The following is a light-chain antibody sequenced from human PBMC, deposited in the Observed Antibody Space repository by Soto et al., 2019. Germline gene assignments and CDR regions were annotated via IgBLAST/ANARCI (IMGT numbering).Light chain of an antibody. J-gene: IGKJ3*01. CDR3: QQRSNWPPEFT. Sequence: EIVLTQSPATLSSSPVERATLSFRASQSVSSYLAWYQQKPGQAPRLLIYDASNRATGIPARFSGSGSGTDFTLTISSLEPEDFAVYYCQQRSNWPPEFTFGPGTKVDIK. CDR1: QSVSSY. CDR2: DAS. V-gene: IGKV3-11*01.